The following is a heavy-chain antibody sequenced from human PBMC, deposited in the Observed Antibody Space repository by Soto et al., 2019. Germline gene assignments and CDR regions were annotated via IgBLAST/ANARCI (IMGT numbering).Heavy chain of an antibody. CDR2: IYSGGST. J-gene: IGHJ5*02. D-gene: IGHD3-3*01. CDR3: ARDHYDFWSGYSSDWFDP. V-gene: IGHV3-66*01. CDR1: GFTVSSNY. Sequence: TGGSLRLSCAASGFTVSSNYMSWVRQAPGKGMKWVSVIYSGGSTYYADSVKGRFTISRDNSKNTLYLQMNSLRAEDTAVYYCARDHYDFWSGYSSDWFDPWGQGTLVTVSS.